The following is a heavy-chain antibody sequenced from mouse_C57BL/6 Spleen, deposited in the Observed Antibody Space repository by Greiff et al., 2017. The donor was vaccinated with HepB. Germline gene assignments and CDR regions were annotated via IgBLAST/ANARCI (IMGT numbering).Heavy chain of an antibody. V-gene: IGHV1-81*01. CDR2: IYPRSGNT. CDR3: ARHDGSSSWFAY. D-gene: IGHD1-1*01. Sequence: VKLVESGAELARPGASVKLSCKASGYTFTSYGISWVKQRTGQGLEWIGEIYPRSGNTYYNEKFKGKATLTADKSSSTAYMELRSLTSEDSAVYFCARHDGSSSWFAYWGQGTLVTVSA. J-gene: IGHJ3*01. CDR1: GYTFTSYG.